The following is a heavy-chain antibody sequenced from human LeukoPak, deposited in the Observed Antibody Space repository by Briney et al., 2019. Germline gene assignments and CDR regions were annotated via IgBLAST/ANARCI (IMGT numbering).Heavy chain of an antibody. Sequence: SETLSLTCTVSGGSISSYYWSWIRQPPGKGLEWIGYIYYSGSTNYNPSLKSRVTISVDTSKNQFSLKLSSVTAADTAVYYCARDGASWGLSWFDPWGQGTLVTVSS. V-gene: IGHV4-59*01. CDR3: ARDGASWGLSWFDP. D-gene: IGHD7-27*01. CDR2: IYYSGST. J-gene: IGHJ5*02. CDR1: GGSISSYY.